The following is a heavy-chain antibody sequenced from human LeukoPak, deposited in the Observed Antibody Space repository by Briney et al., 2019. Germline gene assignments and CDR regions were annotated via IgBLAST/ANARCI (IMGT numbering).Heavy chain of an antibody. CDR2: IYAGGDT. CDR1: GFTVRLNY. Sequence: GGSLRLSCAASGFTVRLNYMTWVRQAPGKGLEWVSIIYAGGDTYYADSVRGRFTVSRDDSKNILYLEMNSLRGDDTGIYHCARAWDFVVGAFDIWGQGTVVTVSS. V-gene: IGHV3-53*01. D-gene: IGHD2-15*01. J-gene: IGHJ3*02. CDR3: ARAWDFVVGAFDI.